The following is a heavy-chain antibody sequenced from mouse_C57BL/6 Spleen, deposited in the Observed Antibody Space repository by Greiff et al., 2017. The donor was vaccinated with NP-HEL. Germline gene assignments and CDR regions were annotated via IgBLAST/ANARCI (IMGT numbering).Heavy chain of an antibody. D-gene: IGHD2-1*01. Sequence: QVHVKQPGTELVKPGASVKLSCKASGYTFTSYWMHWVKQRPGQGLEWIGNINPSNGGTNYNEKFKSKATLTVDKSSSTAYMQLSSLTSEDSAVYYCARSNYGNYGYYAMDYWGQGTSVTVSS. V-gene: IGHV1-53*01. J-gene: IGHJ4*01. CDR1: GYTFTSYW. CDR3: ARSNYGNYGYYAMDY. CDR2: INPSNGGT.